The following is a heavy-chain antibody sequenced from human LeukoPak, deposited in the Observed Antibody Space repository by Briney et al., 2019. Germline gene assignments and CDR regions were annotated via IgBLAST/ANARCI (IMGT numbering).Heavy chain of an antibody. V-gene: IGHV3-53*01. CDR1: GLTVSNNY. Sequence: GGSLRLSCAVSGLTVSNNYMSWVRQAPGKGLEWVSVIYSGGSTYYADSVKGRFTISRDNSKNTVYLQMNSLRDEDTAVYYCARDHRTTVTVYYFDYWGQGTLVTVSS. D-gene: IGHD4-17*01. J-gene: IGHJ4*02. CDR3: ARDHRTTVTVYYFDY. CDR2: IYSGGST.